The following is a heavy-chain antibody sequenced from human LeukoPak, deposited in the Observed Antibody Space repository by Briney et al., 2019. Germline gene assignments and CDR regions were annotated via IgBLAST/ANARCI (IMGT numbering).Heavy chain of an antibody. Sequence: PGGSLRLSCAASGFTFSSYEMNWVRQAPGKGLEWVSYISSSGSTIYYADSVKGRFTISRDNAKNTLYLQMNSLRAEDTAVYYCARTIMVRGSAGYMDVWGKGTTVTISS. V-gene: IGHV3-48*03. CDR2: ISSSGSTI. D-gene: IGHD3-10*01. CDR1: GFTFSSYE. CDR3: ARTIMVRGSAGYMDV. J-gene: IGHJ6*03.